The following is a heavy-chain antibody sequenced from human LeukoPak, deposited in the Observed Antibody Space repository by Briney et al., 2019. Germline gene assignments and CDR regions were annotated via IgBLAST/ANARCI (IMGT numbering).Heavy chain of an antibody. CDR3: ARVPIAAAGAMGYYFDY. D-gene: IGHD6-13*01. CDR1: GGTFSSYA. CDR2: IIPIFGTA. V-gene: IGHV1-69*06. Sequence: ASVKVSCKASGGTFSSYAISWVRQAPGQGLEWMGGIIPIFGTANYAQKFQGRVTITADKSTSTAYMELSSLRSEDAAVYYCARVPIAAAGAMGYYFDYWGQGTLVTVSS. J-gene: IGHJ4*02.